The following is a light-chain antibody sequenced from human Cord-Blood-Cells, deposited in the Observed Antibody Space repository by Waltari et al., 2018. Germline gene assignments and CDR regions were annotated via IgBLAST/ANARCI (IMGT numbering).Light chain of an antibody. J-gene: IGLJ2*01. CDR2: DVS. V-gene: IGLV2-14*01. Sequence: QSALTHPASVSGSPGQSITIPCTGTSSDVGGYNYVSWYQQHPGKAPKLMIYDVSTRPSGVSNRFSGSKSGNTASLTISGLQAEDEADYYCSSYTSSSTLVFGGGTKLTVL. CDR1: SSDVGGYNY. CDR3: SSYTSSSTLV.